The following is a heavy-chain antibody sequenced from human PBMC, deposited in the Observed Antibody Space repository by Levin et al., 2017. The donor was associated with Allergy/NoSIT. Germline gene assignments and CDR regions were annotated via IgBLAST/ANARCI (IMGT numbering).Heavy chain of an antibody. J-gene: IGHJ5*02. CDR3: ARGGHQLPEDWFDP. Sequence: ETLSLTCAASGFTLSSYSMNWVRQAPGKGLEWVSSISRSSAFIYYADSVKGRFTISRDNAKNSLFLQMNSLTADDTAVYYCARGGHQLPEDWFDPWGQGTLVTVSS. V-gene: IGHV3-21*01. CDR1: GFTLSSYS. D-gene: IGHD1-1*01. CDR2: ISRSSAFI.